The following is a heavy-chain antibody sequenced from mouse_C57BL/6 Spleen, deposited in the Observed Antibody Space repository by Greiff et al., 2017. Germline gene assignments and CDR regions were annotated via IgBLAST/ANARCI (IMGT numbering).Heavy chain of an antibody. J-gene: IGHJ4*01. CDR1: GYAFSSYW. V-gene: IGHV1-80*01. D-gene: IGHD1-1*01. CDR2: IYTGDGDT. CDR3: ARDGGYGSSYYAMDY. Sequence: QVQLQQSGAELVKPGASVKISCKASGYAFSSYWMNWVKQRPGKGLEWIGQIYTGDGDTNYNGKFKGKAILTADKTYSTAYMQLSSLTSEDSAVYFSARDGGYGSSYYAMDYWGKGTSVTVSS.